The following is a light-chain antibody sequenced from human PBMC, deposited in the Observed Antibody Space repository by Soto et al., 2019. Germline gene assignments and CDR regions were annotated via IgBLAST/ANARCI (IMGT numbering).Light chain of an antibody. CDR1: QSISSW. J-gene: IGKJ2*01. CDR2: DVS. V-gene: IGKV1-5*01. Sequence: DIQMTQSPSTLSASVGDRVTITCRASQSISSWLAWYRQKPGKVPKVLIYDVSSFESGVPSRFSGSGSGTEFTLTISSLQPDDFATYYCQEYDSYSSTFGQGTKLQIK. CDR3: QEYDSYSST.